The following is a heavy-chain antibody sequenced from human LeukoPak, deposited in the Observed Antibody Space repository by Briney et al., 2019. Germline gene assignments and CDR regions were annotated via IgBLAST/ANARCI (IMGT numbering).Heavy chain of an antibody. J-gene: IGHJ4*02. V-gene: IGHV1-69*13. D-gene: IGHD6-13*01. Sequence: SVKVSCKASGYTFTSYGISWVRQAPGQGLEWMGGIIPIFGTANYAQKFQGRVTITADESTSTAYMELSSLRSEDTAVYYCARGSRYSSSWYESDYWGQGTLVTVSS. CDR3: ARGSRYSSSWYESDY. CDR2: IIPIFGTA. CDR1: GYTFTSYG.